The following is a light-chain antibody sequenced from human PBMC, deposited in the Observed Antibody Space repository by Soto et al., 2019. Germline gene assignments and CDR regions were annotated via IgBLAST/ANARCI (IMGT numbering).Light chain of an antibody. CDR1: QSISSY. CDR2: DAS. CDR3: QQRSNWPLT. Sequence: EIVMTQSPSTLSVSPGERATLSRRASQSISSYLAWYQQKLGQAPRLLIYDASNRATGVPARFSGSGSGTDFTLTISSLEPEDFAVYYCQQRSNWPLTLGQGTRLEIK. J-gene: IGKJ5*01. V-gene: IGKV3-11*01.